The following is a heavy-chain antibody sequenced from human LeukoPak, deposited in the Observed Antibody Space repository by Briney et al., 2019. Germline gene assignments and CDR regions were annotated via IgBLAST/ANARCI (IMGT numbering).Heavy chain of an antibody. CDR2: INHSGST. Sequence: SETLSLTCTVSGGSISSYYWSWIRQPPGKGLEWIGEINHSGSTNYNPSLKSRVTISVDTSKNQFSLKLSSVTAADTAVYYCARGRLRFLEWSSPGIDVWGQGTTVTVSS. J-gene: IGHJ6*02. V-gene: IGHV4-34*01. CDR3: ARGRLRFLEWSSPGIDV. CDR1: GGSISSYY. D-gene: IGHD3-3*01.